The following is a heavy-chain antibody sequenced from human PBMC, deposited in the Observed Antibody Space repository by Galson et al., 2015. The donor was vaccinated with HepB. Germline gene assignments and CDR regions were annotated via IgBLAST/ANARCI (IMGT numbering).Heavy chain of an antibody. Sequence: SLRLSCAASGFTFGDYDMSWFRQAPGKGLEWVGFIRSKANGGTTDYVASVKGRFTISRDDSKGIAYLQMNSLKMEDTAVYFCSGDRKGGYGPFDYWGQGTLVTVSS. V-gene: IGHV3-49*03. CDR3: SGDRKGGYGPFDY. J-gene: IGHJ4*02. CDR2: IRSKANGGTT. CDR1: GFTFGDYD. D-gene: IGHD5-12*01.